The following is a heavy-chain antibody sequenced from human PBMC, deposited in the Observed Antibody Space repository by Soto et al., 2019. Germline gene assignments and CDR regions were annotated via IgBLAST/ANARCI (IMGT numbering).Heavy chain of an antibody. D-gene: IGHD1-26*01. CDR3: ANSEWDYYYYYGMDV. V-gene: IGHV3-23*01. CDR1: GFTFSSYA. CDR2: ISGSGGST. Sequence: EVQLLESGGGLVQPGGSLRLSCAASGFTFSSYAMSWVRQAPGKGLEWVSAISGSGGSTYYADSVKGRFTISRDNSKNTLYLQMNSLRAQDTAVYYCANSEWDYYYYYGMDVWGQGTTVTVSS. J-gene: IGHJ6*02.